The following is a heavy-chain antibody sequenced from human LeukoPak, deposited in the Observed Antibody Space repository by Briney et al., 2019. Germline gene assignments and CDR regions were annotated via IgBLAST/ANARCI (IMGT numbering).Heavy chain of an antibody. V-gene: IGHV4-34*01. CDR2: INHSGST. CDR3: ARDLGYGGFDWAP. CDR1: GGSFSGYY. Sequence: SETLSFTCAVYGGSFSGYYWSWIRQPPGKGLEWIGEINHSGSTNYNPSLKSRVTISVDTSKNQFSLNLTSVTAADAAVYYCARDLGYGGFDWAPWGQGTLVTVSS. D-gene: IGHD5-12*01. J-gene: IGHJ5*02.